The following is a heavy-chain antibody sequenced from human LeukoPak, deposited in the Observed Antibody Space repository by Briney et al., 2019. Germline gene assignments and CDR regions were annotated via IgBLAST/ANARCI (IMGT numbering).Heavy chain of an antibody. CDR2: ISYDGSNK. CDR3: AKGSGSYHYYYYMDV. V-gene: IGHV3-30*18. Sequence: GGSLRLSCAASGFTFSSYGMRWVRQAPGKGLEWVAVISYDGSNKYYADSVKGRFTISRDNSKSTLYLQMNSLRAEDTAVYYCAKGSGSYHYYYYMDVWGKGTTVTISS. D-gene: IGHD1-26*01. J-gene: IGHJ6*03. CDR1: GFTFSSYG.